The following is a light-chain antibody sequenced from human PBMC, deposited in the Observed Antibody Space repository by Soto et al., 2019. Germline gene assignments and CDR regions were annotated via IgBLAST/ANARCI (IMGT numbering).Light chain of an antibody. V-gene: IGKV1-5*03. J-gene: IGKJ1*01. CDR1: QSISNW. CDR2: KAS. Sequence: DIQMTQSPSTLSESVGDRVTITCRASQSISNWLAWYQQKPGKAPKLLIYKASSLESGVPSRFSGTGSGTEFTLTISSLQPDDFATYYCQQYNSYSPWTFGQGTKVEIK. CDR3: QQYNSYSPWT.